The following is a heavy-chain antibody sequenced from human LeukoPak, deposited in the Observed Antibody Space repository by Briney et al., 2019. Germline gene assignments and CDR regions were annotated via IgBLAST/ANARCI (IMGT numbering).Heavy chain of an antibody. Sequence: GGSLRLSCAASGFTFSSYEMNRVRQAPGKGLEWVSYISSSGSTIYYADSVKGRFTISRDNAKNSLYLQMNSLRAEDTAVYYCARDIVGATPDYWGQGTLVTVSS. CDR2: ISSSGSTI. J-gene: IGHJ4*02. D-gene: IGHD1-26*01. CDR1: GFTFSSYE. V-gene: IGHV3-48*03. CDR3: ARDIVGATPDY.